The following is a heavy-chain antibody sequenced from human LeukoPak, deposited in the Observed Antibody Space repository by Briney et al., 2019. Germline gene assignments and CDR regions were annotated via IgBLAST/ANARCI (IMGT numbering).Heavy chain of an antibody. Sequence: GGSLRLSCAASGFTFSSYAMSWVRQAPGKGLEWVSAISGSGGSTYYADSVKGRFTISRDNSKNTLYLHMNSLRAEDTAVYYCAKDGVATITFDYWGQGTLVTVSS. D-gene: IGHD5-12*01. V-gene: IGHV3-23*01. CDR1: GFTFSSYA. CDR3: AKDGVATITFDY. J-gene: IGHJ4*02. CDR2: ISGSGGST.